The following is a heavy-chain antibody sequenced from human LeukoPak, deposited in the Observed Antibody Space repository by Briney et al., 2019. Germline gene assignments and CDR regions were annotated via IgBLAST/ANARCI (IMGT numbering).Heavy chain of an antibody. D-gene: IGHD3-16*02. V-gene: IGHV4-61*01. Sequence: PSETLSLTCTVSGGSISSSSYYWSWIRQPPGKGLEWIGYIYYSGSTNYNPSLKSRVTISVDTSKNQFSLKLSSVTAADTAVYYCARRIWGSYREYYFDYWGQGTLVTVSS. CDR3: ARRIWGSYREYYFDY. J-gene: IGHJ4*02. CDR1: GGSISSSSYY. CDR2: IYYSGST.